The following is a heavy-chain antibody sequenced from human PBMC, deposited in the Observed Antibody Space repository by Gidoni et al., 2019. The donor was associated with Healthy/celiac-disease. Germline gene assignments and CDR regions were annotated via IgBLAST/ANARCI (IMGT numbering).Heavy chain of an antibody. CDR1: GGSISSGDYY. J-gene: IGHJ6*02. V-gene: IGHV4-30-4*01. D-gene: IGHD3-10*01. Sequence: QVQLQESGPGLVKPSQTLSLTCTVSGGSISSGDYYWSWLRQPPGKGLEWIGYSYYSGSTYYNPSLKSRVTIAVETSKNQFSLKLSSVTAEDTAVYYCARGRRGLWGSGREPSRWGMVVWGQGTTVTVSS. CDR2: SYYSGST. CDR3: ARGRRGLWGSGREPSRWGMVV.